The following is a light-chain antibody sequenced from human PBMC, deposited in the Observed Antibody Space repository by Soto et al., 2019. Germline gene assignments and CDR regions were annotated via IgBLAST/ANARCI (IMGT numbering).Light chain of an antibody. J-gene: IGKJ5*01. V-gene: IGKV3-20*01. CDR2: HTS. Sequence: ETVLTQSPGTLSLSPGERATLSCRASQSVGGSLAWYQQRPGQAPRLLVYHTSNRATGIPDRFSASGSGTDFTLTISRLEPEDFAVYYCQQYGSPPITFGQGTRLEIK. CDR3: QQYGSPPIT. CDR1: QSVGGS.